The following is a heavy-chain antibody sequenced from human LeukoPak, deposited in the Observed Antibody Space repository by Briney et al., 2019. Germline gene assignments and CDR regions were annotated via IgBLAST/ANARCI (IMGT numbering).Heavy chain of an antibody. J-gene: IGHJ4*02. CDR2: IVVGSGNT. CDR1: GCTFTSSA. V-gene: IGHV1-58*01. CDR3: AAVRAYGDYGWGFDY. Sequence: GTSVKVSCKASGCTFTSSAVRWVRQARGQRREGRGWIVVGSGNTNYAQKFQERVTITRDMSTSTAYMELSSLRSEDTAVYYCAAVRAYGDYGWGFDYWGQGTLVTVSS. D-gene: IGHD4-17*01.